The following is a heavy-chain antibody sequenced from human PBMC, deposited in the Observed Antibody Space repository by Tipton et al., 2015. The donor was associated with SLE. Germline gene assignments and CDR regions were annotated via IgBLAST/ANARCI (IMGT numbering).Heavy chain of an antibody. CDR2: ISPYYGDT. J-gene: IGHJ4*02. V-gene: IGHV1-18*01. D-gene: IGHD3-16*01. Sequence: QLVQSGAEGKKPGASVKVSCKASGYTFATSDISWVRQAPGQGLEWMGWISPYYGDTNYAQNFQGRLTMTTDTSTSTAYMELRSLTSDDTAVYYCAREMEFLGVISLTYWGQGTLVTVSS. CDR3: AREMEFLGVISLTY. CDR1: GYTFATSD.